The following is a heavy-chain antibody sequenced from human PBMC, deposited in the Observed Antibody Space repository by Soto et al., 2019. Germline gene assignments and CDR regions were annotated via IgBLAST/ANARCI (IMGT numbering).Heavy chain of an antibody. V-gene: IGHV1-69*13. Sequence: SVKVSCKASGGTFSSYAISLVREAPGRGLEWMGGIIPIFGTANYAQKFQGRVTITADESTSTAYMELSSLRSEDTAVYYCASTTRAKYDSSGIYGMDVWGQGTTVTVSS. CDR1: GGTFSSYA. J-gene: IGHJ6*02. CDR2: IIPIFGTA. D-gene: IGHD3-22*01. CDR3: ASTTRAKYDSSGIYGMDV.